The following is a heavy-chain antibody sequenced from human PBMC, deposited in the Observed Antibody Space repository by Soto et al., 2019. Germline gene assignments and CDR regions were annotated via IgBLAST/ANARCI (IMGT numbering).Heavy chain of an antibody. Sequence: QVQLQQWGAGLLKPSETLSLTCAVYGGSLSAYYWSWIRQPPGKGLEWIGEINPSGTTNYNPSLKSRVTISVDTSKNQFSLKLSSVTAADTAVYYCALAPAAHILHWGQGTLVTVSS. J-gene: IGHJ1*01. D-gene: IGHD2-2*01. CDR1: GGSLSAYY. CDR2: INPSGTT. CDR3: ALAPAAHILH. V-gene: IGHV4-34*01.